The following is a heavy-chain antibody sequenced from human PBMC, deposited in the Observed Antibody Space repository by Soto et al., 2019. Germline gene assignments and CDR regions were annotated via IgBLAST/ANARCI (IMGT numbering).Heavy chain of an antibody. CDR2: IWADGSKQ. J-gene: IGHJ4*02. CDR1: GFSFRNYG. CDR3: VGGLSYGDY. V-gene: IGHV3-33*01. Sequence: QVQLVESGGGVVQPGRSLRLSCDASGFSFRNYGMHWVRQAPGKGLEWVAVIWADGSKQYYADSVKGRFTISRDNSKSTLYLQMNTLGVEDTALFYCVGGLSYGDYWGQGAPVTVSP. D-gene: IGHD3-16*01.